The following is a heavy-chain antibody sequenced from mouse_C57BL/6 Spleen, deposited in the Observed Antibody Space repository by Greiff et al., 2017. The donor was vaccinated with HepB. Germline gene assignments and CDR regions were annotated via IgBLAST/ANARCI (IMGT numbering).Heavy chain of an antibody. J-gene: IGHJ4*01. CDR2: ISSGGSYT. V-gene: IGHV5-6*02. CDR1: GFTFSSYG. CDR3: ARLGYYGSSDYAMDY. D-gene: IGHD1-1*01. Sequence: DVMLVESGGDLVKPGGSLKLSCAASGFTFSSYGMSWVRQTPDKRLEWVATISSGGSYTYYPDSVKGRFTISRDNAKNTLYLQMSSLKSEDTAMYYCARLGYYGSSDYAMDYWGQGTSVTVSS.